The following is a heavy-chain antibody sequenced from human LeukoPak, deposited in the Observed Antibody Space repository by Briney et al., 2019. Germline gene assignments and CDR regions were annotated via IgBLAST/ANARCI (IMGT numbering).Heavy chain of an antibody. V-gene: IGHV4-34*01. Sequence: PSETLSLTCAVYGGSFSGYYWSWIRQPPGKGLEWIGEINHSGSTNYNPSLKSRVTISVDTSKTQFSLKLSSVTAADTAVYYCAGHHPRNTVDFWGQGTLVTVSS. J-gene: IGHJ4*02. D-gene: IGHD2/OR15-2a*01. CDR1: GGSFSGYY. CDR3: AGHHPRNTVDF. CDR2: INHSGST.